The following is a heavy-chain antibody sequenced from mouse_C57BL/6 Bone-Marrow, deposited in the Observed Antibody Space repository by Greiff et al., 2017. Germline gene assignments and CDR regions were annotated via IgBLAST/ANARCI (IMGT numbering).Heavy chain of an antibody. V-gene: IGHV1-52*01. J-gene: IGHJ2*01. Sequence: QVQLQQPGAELVRPGSSVTLSCKASGYTFTSYWMHWVKQRPIQGLEWIGNIDPSDSVTHYNQKFKDKATLTVDKSSSTAYMQLSSLTSEDSAVYYCARSGDGYPYYFDYWGQGTTLAVSS. CDR3: ARSGDGYPYYFDY. CDR2: IDPSDSVT. CDR1: GYTFTSYW. D-gene: IGHD2-3*01.